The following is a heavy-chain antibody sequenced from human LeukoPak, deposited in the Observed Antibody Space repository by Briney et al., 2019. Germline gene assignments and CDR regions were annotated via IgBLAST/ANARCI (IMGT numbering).Heavy chain of an antibody. V-gene: IGHV1-46*01. D-gene: IGHD3-10*01. CDR2: INPSSGST. J-gene: IGHJ4*02. CDR1: GYTFTNYY. Sequence: ASVKVSCKASGYTFTNYYIHWVREAPGQGLEWMGIINPSSGSTSYAQKFRGRVTMTRDTSTSTLYLELSSLWSEDTAVYYCARGGSGSHYSPFDYWGQGTLVTVSS. CDR3: ARGGSGSHYSPFDY.